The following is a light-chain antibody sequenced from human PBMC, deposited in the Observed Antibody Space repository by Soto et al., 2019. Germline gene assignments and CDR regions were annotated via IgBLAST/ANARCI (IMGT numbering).Light chain of an antibody. V-gene: IGKV1-5*03. J-gene: IGKJ2*01. CDR2: TAS. CDR1: QYIITC. Sequence: DIQMTQSPSFLSASVGDRVTITCRASQYIITCLAWYQQKPGKAPKLLIYTASSLESGVPSRFSGSGSGTEFTLTISSLQPDDFATYYCQQYNSYLYTFGQGTKLEIK. CDR3: QQYNSYLYT.